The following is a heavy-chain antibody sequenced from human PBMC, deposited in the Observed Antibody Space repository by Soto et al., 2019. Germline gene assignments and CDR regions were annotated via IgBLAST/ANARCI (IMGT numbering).Heavy chain of an antibody. CDR1: GGPLSCYA. D-gene: IGHD3-22*01. CDR2: IIPIFGPA. CDR3: ARAPSYYSDSCGYYFDY. V-gene: IGHV1-69*13. J-gene: IGHJ4*02. Sequence: GSSVKASCKAPGGPLSCYAMSWARHATGQGLEWMGGIIPIFGPANSAQKFQGRVTITADDSTSTAYMEMSSLRSEDTAVYFCARAPSYYSDSCGYYFDYWGQGSLVTVTS.